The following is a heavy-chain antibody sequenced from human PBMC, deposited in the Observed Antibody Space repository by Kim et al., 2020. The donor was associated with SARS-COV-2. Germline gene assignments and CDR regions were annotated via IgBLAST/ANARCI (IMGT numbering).Heavy chain of an antibody. CDR3: ARSSYFDY. CDR2: GSEK. Sequence: GSEKYYVDAVKDRFTISRDNAKNSLYLQMNSLRAEDTAVYYCARSSYFDYWGQGTLVTVSS. V-gene: IGHV3-7*03. J-gene: IGHJ4*02.